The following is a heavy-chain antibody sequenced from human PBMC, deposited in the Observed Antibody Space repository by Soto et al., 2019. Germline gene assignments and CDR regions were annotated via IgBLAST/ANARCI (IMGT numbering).Heavy chain of an antibody. Sequence: TSETLSLTCTVSGGSISSSSYYWGWIRQPPGKGLEWIGSIYYSGSTYYNPSLKSRVTISVDTSKNQFSLKLSSVTAADTAVYYCARSMTTVVTLDYRGQGTLVTVSS. V-gene: IGHV4-39*01. J-gene: IGHJ4*02. CDR1: GGSISSSSYY. CDR3: ARSMTTVVTLDY. CDR2: IYYSGST. D-gene: IGHD4-17*01.